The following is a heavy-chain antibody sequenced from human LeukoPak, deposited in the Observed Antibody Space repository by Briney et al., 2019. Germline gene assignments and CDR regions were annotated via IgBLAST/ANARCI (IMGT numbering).Heavy chain of an antibody. CDR2: INHSGST. CDR3: ARGTNYCSGGSCYSGPNY. Sequence: SETLSLTCAVYGGSFSGYYWSWIRQPPGKGLEWIGEINHSGSTNYNPSLKSRVTISVDTSKNQFSLKLSSVTAADTAVYYCARGTNYCSGGSCYSGPNYWGQGTLVTVSS. D-gene: IGHD2-15*01. CDR1: GGSFSGYY. V-gene: IGHV4-34*01. J-gene: IGHJ4*02.